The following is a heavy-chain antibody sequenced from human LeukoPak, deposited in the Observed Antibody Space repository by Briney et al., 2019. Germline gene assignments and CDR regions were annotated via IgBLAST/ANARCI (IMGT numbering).Heavy chain of an antibody. Sequence: GGSLRLSCAASGFTFSSYAMHWVRQAPGKGLEWVALISYDGSNEHYADSVKGRFTISRDNYKNTLYLQRNSLSADDTAMYYCARDFRAVAGNFDYWGQGTLVTLSS. CDR3: ARDFRAVAGNFDY. D-gene: IGHD6-19*01. CDR2: ISYDGSNE. V-gene: IGHV3-30-3*01. CDR1: GFTFSSYA. J-gene: IGHJ4*02.